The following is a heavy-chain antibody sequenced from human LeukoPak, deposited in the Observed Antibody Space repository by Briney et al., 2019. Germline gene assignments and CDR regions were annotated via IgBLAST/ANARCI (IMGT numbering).Heavy chain of an antibody. CDR3: ARDPLGYYYDSSGGPHAFDI. Sequence: SETLSLTCAVYGGSFSGYYWSWIRQPPGKGLEWIGEINHSGSTNYNPSLKSRVTISVDTSKNQFSLKLSSVTAADTAVYYCARDPLGYYYDSSGGPHAFDIWGQGTMVTVSS. CDR2: INHSGST. D-gene: IGHD3-22*01. J-gene: IGHJ3*02. V-gene: IGHV4-34*01. CDR1: GGSFSGYY.